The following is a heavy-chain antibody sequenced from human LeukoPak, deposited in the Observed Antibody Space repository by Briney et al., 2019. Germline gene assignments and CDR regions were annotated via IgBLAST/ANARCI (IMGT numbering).Heavy chain of an antibody. CDR2: IWSDGTNK. CDR1: GFTFSSYG. J-gene: IGHJ4*02. Sequence: GGSLRLSCAASGFTFSSYGMHWVRQAPGKGLEWVAFIWSDGTNKYNADSVKGRFSISRDNPKSTLYLQMSSLRAEDTAVYYCAKEEGNTGSYPDWGQGTLVTVSS. V-gene: IGHV3-30*02. CDR3: AKEEGNTGSYPD. D-gene: IGHD1-26*01.